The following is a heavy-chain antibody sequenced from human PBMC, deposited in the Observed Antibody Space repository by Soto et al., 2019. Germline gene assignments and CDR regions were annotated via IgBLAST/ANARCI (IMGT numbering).Heavy chain of an antibody. CDR2: IIPIFGTA. CDR1: GGTFSSYA. V-gene: IGHV1-69*12. J-gene: IGHJ6*02. Sequence: QVQLVQSGAEVKKPGSSVKVSCKASGGTFSSYAISWVRQAPGQGLEWMGGIIPIFGTANYAQKFQGRVTITADESTSTAYMELSSLRSEDTAVYYCARFLVGLNGGGLIRAYYYYGMDVWGQGTTVTVSS. CDR3: ARFLVGLNGGGLIRAYYYYGMDV. D-gene: IGHD1-1*01.